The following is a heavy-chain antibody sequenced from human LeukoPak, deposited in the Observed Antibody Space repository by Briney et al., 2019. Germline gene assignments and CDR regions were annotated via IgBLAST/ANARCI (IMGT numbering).Heavy chain of an antibody. V-gene: IGHV4-39*01. Sequence: SETLSLTCTVSGGSISSSSYYWGWIRQPPGKGLEWIGSIYYSGSTYYNPSLKSRVTISVDTSENQFSLKLSSVTAADTAVYYCARRVGQWLVTAGYFDYWGQGTLVTVSS. CDR1: GGSISSSSYY. CDR3: ARRVGQWLVTAGYFDY. D-gene: IGHD6-19*01. J-gene: IGHJ4*02. CDR2: IYYSGST.